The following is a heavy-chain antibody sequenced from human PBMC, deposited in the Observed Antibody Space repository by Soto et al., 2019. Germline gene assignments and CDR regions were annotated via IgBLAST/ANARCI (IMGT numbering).Heavy chain of an antibody. CDR2: IDPSDSYT. D-gene: IGHD6-19*01. Sequence: GESLKISCQGSGYSFTTYWVGWVRQMPGRGLEWMGRIDPSDSYTNYNPSFQGHVTISADKSISTAYLQWSSLKASDTAIYYCARLRAYSSGCDFWGQGTQVTVSS. CDR3: ARLRAYSSGCDF. J-gene: IGHJ4*02. CDR1: GYSFTTYW. V-gene: IGHV5-10-1*01.